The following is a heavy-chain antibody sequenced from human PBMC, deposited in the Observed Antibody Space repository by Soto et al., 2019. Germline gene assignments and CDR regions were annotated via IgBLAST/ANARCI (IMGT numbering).Heavy chain of an antibody. CDR2: VYFSGNT. Sequence: QVQLQESGPGLVKPSETLSLTCTVSVGSLSSYYWTWIRQSPGKGLEWIGYVYFSGNTNYNPSLKSRVTISIDTSKNQFSLRLASVTAADTAFYYCGSVRPSGYVLSWGQGTLVTVSS. CDR3: GSVRPSGYVLS. CDR1: VGSLSSYY. D-gene: IGHD6-25*01. J-gene: IGHJ5*02. V-gene: IGHV4-59*01.